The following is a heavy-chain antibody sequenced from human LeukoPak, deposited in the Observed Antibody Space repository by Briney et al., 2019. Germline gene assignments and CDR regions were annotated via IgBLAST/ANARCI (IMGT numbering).Heavy chain of an antibody. Sequence: SQTLSLTCTVSGGSISSGGYYWSWIRQPPGKGLEWIGYIYYSGSTNYNPSLKSRVTISVDTSKNQFSLKLSSVTAADTAVYYCARVMVRGVILDYWGQGTLVTVSS. V-gene: IGHV4-61*08. CDR3: ARVMVRGVILDY. J-gene: IGHJ4*02. CDR2: IYYSGST. CDR1: GGSISSGGYY. D-gene: IGHD3-10*01.